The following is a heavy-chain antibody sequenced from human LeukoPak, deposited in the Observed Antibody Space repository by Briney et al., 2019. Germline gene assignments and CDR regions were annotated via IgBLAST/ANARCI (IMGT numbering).Heavy chain of an antibody. V-gene: IGHV1-69*04. D-gene: IGHD2-2*01. Sequence: SVTVSCTASGGTFSSYAISWVRQAPGQGLEWMGRIIPILGIANYAQKFQGRVTITADKSTSTAYMELSSLRSEDTAVYYCARDRGYCSSTSCYGGDWFDPWGQGTLVTVSS. CDR3: ARDRGYCSSTSCYGGDWFDP. J-gene: IGHJ5*02. CDR1: GGTFSSYA. CDR2: IIPILGIA.